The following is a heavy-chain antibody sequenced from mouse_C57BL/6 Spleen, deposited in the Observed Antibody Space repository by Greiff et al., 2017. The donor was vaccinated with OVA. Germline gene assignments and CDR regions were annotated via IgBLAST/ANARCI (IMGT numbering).Heavy chain of an antibody. CDR3: ARHEERGWFAY. V-gene: IGHV1-62-2*01. CDR1: GYTFTEYT. CDR2: FYPGSGSI. Sequence: QVHVKQSGAELVKPGASVKLSCKASGYTFTEYTIHWVKQRSGQGFEWIGWFYPGSGSIKYNEKFKDKATLTADKSSSTVYMELSRLTSDDSAVYFCARHEERGWFAYWGQGTLVTVSA. J-gene: IGHJ3*01.